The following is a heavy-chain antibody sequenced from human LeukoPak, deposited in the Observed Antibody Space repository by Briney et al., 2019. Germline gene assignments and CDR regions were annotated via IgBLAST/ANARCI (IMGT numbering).Heavy chain of an antibody. CDR2: IRHDGSNK. Sequence: GGSLRLSCAASGFTFSRYGMHWVRQAPGKGLEWVAFIRHDGSNKYYADSVKGRFTISRDNSKHTLYLQMNSLRAEDTAVYYCAKDLAAAGALDIWGQGTMVTVSS. V-gene: IGHV3-30*02. D-gene: IGHD6-13*01. CDR1: GFTFSRYG. J-gene: IGHJ3*02. CDR3: AKDLAAAGALDI.